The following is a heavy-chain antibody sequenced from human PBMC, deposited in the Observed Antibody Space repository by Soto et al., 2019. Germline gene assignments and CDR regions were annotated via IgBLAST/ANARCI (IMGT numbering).Heavy chain of an antibody. J-gene: IGHJ6*02. CDR2: INHSGST. D-gene: IGHD3-10*01. Sequence: PSETLSLTYAVYGGSFSGYYWRWIRQPPGKGLEWIGEINHSGSTNYNPSLKSRVTISVDTSKNQVSLKLSSVTAADTAVYYCARVSGIYYYGMDVWGQGTTVT. CDR3: ARVSGIYYYGMDV. V-gene: IGHV4-34*01. CDR1: GGSFSGYY.